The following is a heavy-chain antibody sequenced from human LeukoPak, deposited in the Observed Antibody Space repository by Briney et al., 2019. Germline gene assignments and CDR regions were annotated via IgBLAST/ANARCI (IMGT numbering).Heavy chain of an antibody. CDR2: IKQDGSEK. D-gene: IGHD5-18*01. J-gene: IGHJ4*02. CDR3: ARSVAARGYSYGYY. CDR1: GVTSSSYW. Sequence: VGSLRLSCAASGVTSSSYWMSWGRQAPGKGLEWVADIKQDGSEKYYVDSFKVRFTISRDNAKTPLYLQMNSLRAEDTAVYYCARSVAARGYSYGYYWGQGTVVTVSS. V-gene: IGHV3-7*03.